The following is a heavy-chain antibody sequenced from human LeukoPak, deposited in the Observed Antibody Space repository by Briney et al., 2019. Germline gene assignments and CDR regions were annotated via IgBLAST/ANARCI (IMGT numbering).Heavy chain of an antibody. V-gene: IGHV4-61*02. Sequence: PSQTLSLTCTVSGGSLSRGSYYGSWIRQPAGKGLEWIGRIYTSGSTNYNPSLKSRVTISVDTSKNQFSLKLSSVTAADTAVYYCARVDSGSYQYYFDYWGQGTLVTVSS. CDR1: GGSLSRGSYY. CDR3: ARVDSGSYQYYFDY. CDR2: IYTSGST. D-gene: IGHD1-26*01. J-gene: IGHJ4*02.